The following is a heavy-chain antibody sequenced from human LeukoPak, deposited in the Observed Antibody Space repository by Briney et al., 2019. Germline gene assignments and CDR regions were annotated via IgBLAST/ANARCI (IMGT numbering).Heavy chain of an antibody. CDR3: AGGRTDIVVVPATLRNYYFDY. J-gene: IGHJ4*02. CDR1: GYTFSSYG. Sequence: SVKVSCKASGYTFSSYGISWVRQAPGQGLEWMGGIMPMFGKANYAQKFQGRVTTTADKATSTAYMELSSLRSEDTAVYYCAGGRTDIVVVPATLRNYYFDYWGQGTLVTVSS. V-gene: IGHV1-69*06. CDR2: IMPMFGKA. D-gene: IGHD2-2*01.